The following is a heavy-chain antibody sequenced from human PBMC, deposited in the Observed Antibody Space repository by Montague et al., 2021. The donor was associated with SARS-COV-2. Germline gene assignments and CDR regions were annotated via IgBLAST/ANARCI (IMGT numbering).Heavy chain of an antibody. CDR2: IYYSGTT. CDR3: ARGLPYQMVAGAIPNCSMDV. CDR1: GASISSGGFD. D-gene: IGHD2-2*01. V-gene: IGHV4-31*03. J-gene: IGHJ6*02. Sequence: TLSLTCTVSGASISSGGFDWSWLRQHPRKGLEWIGFIYYSGTTYHXPSLKSRLTISIDTSKNQFSLKLSSVTAADTAVYYCARGLPYQMVAGAIPNCSMDVWGHGTTVTVSS.